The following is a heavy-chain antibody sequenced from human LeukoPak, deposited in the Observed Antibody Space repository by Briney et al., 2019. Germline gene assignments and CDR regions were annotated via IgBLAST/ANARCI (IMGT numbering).Heavy chain of an antibody. CDR3: AKDGGDFWSGYPQCY. J-gene: IGHJ4*02. CDR1: GFTFSSYS. D-gene: IGHD3-3*01. Sequence: GGSLRLSCAASGFTFSSYSMNWVRQAPGKGLEWVSAISGSGGSTYYADSVKGRFTISRDNSKNTLYLQMNSLRAEDTAVYYCAKDGGDFWSGYPQCYWGQGTLVTVSS. V-gene: IGHV3-23*01. CDR2: ISGSGGST.